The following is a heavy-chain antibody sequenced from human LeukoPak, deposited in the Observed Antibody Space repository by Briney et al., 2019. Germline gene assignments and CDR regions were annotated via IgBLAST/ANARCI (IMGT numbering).Heavy chain of an antibody. D-gene: IGHD1-26*01. V-gene: IGHV3-15*01. CDR1: GFTFSSAW. J-gene: IGHJ4*02. CDR2: IKSKTDGGTT. Sequence: GGSLRLSCAASGFTFSSAWMSWVRQAPGKGLEWVGRIKSKTDGGTTDYAAPVKGRFAISRDDSKSIAYLQMKSLKTEDTAVYYCTTDEGEDTSYWGQGTLVTVSS. CDR3: TTDEGEDTSY.